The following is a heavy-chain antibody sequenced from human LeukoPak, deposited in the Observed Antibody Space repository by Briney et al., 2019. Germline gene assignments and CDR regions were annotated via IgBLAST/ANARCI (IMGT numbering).Heavy chain of an antibody. D-gene: IGHD2-2*01. CDR3: ARKDIVVVPAAMPAGFDP. CDR1: GYTFTGYY. V-gene: IGHV1-2*02. CDR2: INPNSGGT. Sequence: ASVKVSCKASGYTFTGYYMHWVRQVPGQGLEWMGWINPNSGGTNYAQKFQGRVTMTRDTSISTAYMELSRLRSDDTAVYYCARKDIVVVPAAMPAGFDPWGQGTLVTVSS. J-gene: IGHJ5*02.